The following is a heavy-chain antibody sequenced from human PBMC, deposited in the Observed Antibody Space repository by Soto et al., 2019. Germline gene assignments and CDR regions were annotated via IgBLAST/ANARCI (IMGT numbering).Heavy chain of an antibody. CDR3: VREDWHRFEN. Sequence: EVQWVESGGGLVQPGGSLRLSCEASGFMFSAYWISWVRQDPRKGLEWVATISGGASDKFYVDSVKGRFTISRDDDKNSLYLQMNSLRDEDTAVYYCVREDWHRFENWGQGTLGTVSS. J-gene: IGHJ4*02. V-gene: IGHV3-7*01. D-gene: IGHD2-21*01. CDR2: ISGGASDK. CDR1: GFMFSAYW.